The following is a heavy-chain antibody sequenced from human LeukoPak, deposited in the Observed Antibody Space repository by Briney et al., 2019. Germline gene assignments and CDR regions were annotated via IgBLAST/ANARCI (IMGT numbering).Heavy chain of an antibody. CDR1: GFSLSARGGG. Sequence: SGPTVVNPRQTLTLTCTFYGFSLSARGGGVGWIRQPPEKSLEWLALIYCDDDKRYSPSLKSRLTITKDTSNNQVVLTMTNMDPVDTATYYCARNPPDYYGSGLVFDYWGQGTLVTVSS. CDR2: IYCDDDK. D-gene: IGHD3-10*01. CDR3: ARNPPDYYGSGLVFDY. V-gene: IGHV2-5*02. J-gene: IGHJ4*02.